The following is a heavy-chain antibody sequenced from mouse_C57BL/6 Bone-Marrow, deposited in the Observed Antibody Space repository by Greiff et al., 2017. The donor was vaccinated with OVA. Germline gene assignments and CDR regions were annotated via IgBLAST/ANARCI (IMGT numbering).Heavy chain of an antibody. CDR1: GFTFSNYW. Sequence: EVKVEESGGGLVQPGGSMKLSCVASGFTFSNYWMNWVRQSPEQGLEWVAQIRLKSDNYATHYAESVKGRFTISRDDSKSSVYLQMNNLRAEDTGIYYCTGVDYWGQGTTLTVSS. CDR3: TGVDY. V-gene: IGHV6-3*01. CDR2: IRLKSDNYAT. J-gene: IGHJ2*01.